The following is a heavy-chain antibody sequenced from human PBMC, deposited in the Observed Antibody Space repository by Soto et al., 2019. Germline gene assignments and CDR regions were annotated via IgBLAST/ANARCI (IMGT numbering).Heavy chain of an antibody. D-gene: IGHD3-22*01. Sequence: GGSLRLSCAASGFTFSSYWMSWVRQAPGKGLEWVANIKQDGSEKYYVDSVKGRFTISRDNAKNSLYLQMNSLRAEDTAVYYCARDGAEYYDSSGYYPAWGQGTLVTVSS. J-gene: IGHJ5*02. CDR3: ARDGAEYYDSSGYYPA. CDR2: IKQDGSEK. V-gene: IGHV3-7*05. CDR1: GFTFSSYW.